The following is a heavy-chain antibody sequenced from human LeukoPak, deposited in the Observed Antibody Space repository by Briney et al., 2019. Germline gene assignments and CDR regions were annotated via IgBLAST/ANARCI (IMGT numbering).Heavy chain of an antibody. D-gene: IGHD3-22*01. CDR1: GFTVSTKY. V-gene: IGHV3-53*01. Sequence: GGSLRLSCTASGFTVSTKYMSWVRQAPGKGLEWVSVIYSGGSSYYADSVRGRFTISRDNSKNTLYLQVNSLRAEDTAVYYCAIDHSTYEHYMDVWGKGTTVTVAS. J-gene: IGHJ6*03. CDR3: AIDHSTYEHYMDV. CDR2: IYSGGSS.